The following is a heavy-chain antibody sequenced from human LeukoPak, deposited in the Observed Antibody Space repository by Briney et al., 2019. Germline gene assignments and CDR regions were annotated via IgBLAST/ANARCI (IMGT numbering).Heavy chain of an antibody. Sequence: GGSLRLSCAASGFTFSSYGMHWVRQAPGEGLEWVAFIRYDGSNKYYADSVKGRFTISTDNSKNTLYLQMHSLIAEGTAVYYCAKVLAARDPFDYWGQGTLVTVSS. CDR1: GFTFSSYG. CDR2: IRYDGSNK. V-gene: IGHV3-30*02. J-gene: IGHJ4*02. D-gene: IGHD6-13*01. CDR3: AKVLAARDPFDY.